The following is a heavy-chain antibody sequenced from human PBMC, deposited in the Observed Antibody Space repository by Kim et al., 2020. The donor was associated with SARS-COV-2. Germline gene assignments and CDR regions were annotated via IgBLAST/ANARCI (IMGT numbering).Heavy chain of an antibody. CDR3: AKIPDGYYYDNLFDY. V-gene: IGHV3-23*01. D-gene: IGHD3-22*01. J-gene: IGHJ4*02. Sequence: DSVKGRFAISRNNTQNTLYLQMNILRAEDTAVYYCAKIPDGYYYDNLFDYWSQGTLVTVSS.